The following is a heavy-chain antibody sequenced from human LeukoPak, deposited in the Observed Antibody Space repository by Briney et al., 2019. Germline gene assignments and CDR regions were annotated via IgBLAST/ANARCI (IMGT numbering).Heavy chain of an antibody. CDR3: ASRQINVVVPAALLAYYFDY. J-gene: IGHJ4*02. Sequence: SETLSLTCAVYGGSFSGYYWSWIRQPPGKGLEWIGEINHSGSTNYNPSLKSRVTILVDTSKNQFSLKLSSVTAADTAVYYCASRQINVVVPAALLAYYFDYWGQGTLVTVSS. CDR2: INHSGST. V-gene: IGHV4-34*01. D-gene: IGHD2-2*01. CDR1: GGSFSGYY.